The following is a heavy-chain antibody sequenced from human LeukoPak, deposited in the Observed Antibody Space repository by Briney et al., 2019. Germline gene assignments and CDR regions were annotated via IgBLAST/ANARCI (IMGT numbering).Heavy chain of an antibody. CDR3: ARGRRGSPAVNFDY. CDR2: ISYDGSNK. CDR1: GFTFSSYA. D-gene: IGHD2-2*01. J-gene: IGHJ4*02. V-gene: IGHV3-30-3*01. Sequence: GGSLRLSCAASGFTFSSYAMHWVRQAPGKGLEWVAVISYDGSNKYYADSVKGRFTISRDNSKNTLYLQMNSLRAEDTAVYFCARGRRGSPAVNFDYWGQGTLVTVSS.